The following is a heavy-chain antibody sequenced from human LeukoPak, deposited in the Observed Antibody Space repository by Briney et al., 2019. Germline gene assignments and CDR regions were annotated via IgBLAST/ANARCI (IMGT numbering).Heavy chain of an antibody. J-gene: IGHJ4*02. CDR3: ARDDYYEGGFDY. V-gene: IGHV4-59*01. CDR1: GGSISRYY. Sequence: SETLSLTRTVSGGSISRYYWSWVRQPPGKGLEWIGYIYYSGSTNYNPSLKSRVTISVDTSKNQFSLKLSSVTAADTAVYYCARDDYYEGGFDYWGQGTLVTVSS. CDR2: IYYSGST. D-gene: IGHD3-22*01.